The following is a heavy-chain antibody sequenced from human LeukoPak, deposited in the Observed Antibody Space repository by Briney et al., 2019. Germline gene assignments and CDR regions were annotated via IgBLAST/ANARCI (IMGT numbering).Heavy chain of an antibody. V-gene: IGHV3-33*01. CDR2: IWYDGSKT. CDR1: GFPFKSYG. Sequence: GALGLSCAASGFPFKSYGMHWGRQAPGKGLEWVAVIWYDGSKTYYADSVKGRFTVSRDNSKNTLYLQMNSLRAEDTAVYYCAIKYEGYFDYWGQGTLVTVSS. J-gene: IGHJ4*02. CDR3: AIKYEGYFDY. D-gene: IGHD2/OR15-2a*01.